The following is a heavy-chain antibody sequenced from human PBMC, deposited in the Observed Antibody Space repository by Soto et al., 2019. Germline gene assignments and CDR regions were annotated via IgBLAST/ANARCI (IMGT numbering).Heavy chain of an antibody. J-gene: IGHJ6*02. CDR2: TRSNGEHT. Sequence: PGGSLRLSCAGSGLMFSNFAMTWVRQAPGKGLEWVSTTRSNGEHTYYADSVKGRFTVSRDNSKNTLFLEMSSLRAEDTAIYYCAKDSKSVSVSAARVYGMDVWGQGTTVTVSS. V-gene: IGHV3-23*01. D-gene: IGHD2-2*01. CDR1: GLMFSNFA. CDR3: AKDSKSVSVSAARVYGMDV.